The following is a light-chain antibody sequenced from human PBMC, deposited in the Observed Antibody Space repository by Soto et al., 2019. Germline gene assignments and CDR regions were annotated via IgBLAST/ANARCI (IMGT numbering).Light chain of an antibody. V-gene: IGKV1-39*01. CDR3: QQSYSTPET. CDR2: AAS. Sequence: DIQMTQSPSSLSASVGDRVTITCRASQTFGNYLNWYQQKPGKAPKLLIYAASSLQSGVPSRFSGSGSGTDFTLTISSLQPEDFATYYCQQSYSTPETFGQGTKVEIK. CDR1: QTFGNY. J-gene: IGKJ1*01.